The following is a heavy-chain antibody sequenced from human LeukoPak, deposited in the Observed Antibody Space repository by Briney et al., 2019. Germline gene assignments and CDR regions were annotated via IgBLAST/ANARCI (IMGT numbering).Heavy chain of an antibody. CDR2: VYSNGGT. V-gene: IGHV4-59*08. J-gene: IGHJ4*02. CDR3: ARHEAPNSGDLGVFDY. D-gene: IGHD1-26*01. Sequence: PSETLSLTCTVSAGSISTYSWSWIRQPPEKGLEWIGHVYSNGGTDYNPSLKGRVTISVATSKNQFSLNLSSVTAADTAVYYCARHEAPNSGDLGVFDYRGQGTQVTVSS. CDR1: AGSISTYS.